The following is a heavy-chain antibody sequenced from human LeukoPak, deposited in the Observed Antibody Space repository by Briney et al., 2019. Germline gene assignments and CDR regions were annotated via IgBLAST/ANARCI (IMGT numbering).Heavy chain of an antibody. Sequence: GRSLRLSCAASGFTFSSYAMHWVRQAPGKGLEWVAVISYDGSNKYYADSVKGRSTTSRDNSKNTLYLQMNSLRAEDTAVYYCARDGRLHGSGYDYWGQGTLVTVSS. CDR1: GFTFSSYA. D-gene: IGHD3-10*01. V-gene: IGHV3-30-3*01. CDR3: ARDGRLHGSGYDY. CDR2: ISYDGSNK. J-gene: IGHJ4*02.